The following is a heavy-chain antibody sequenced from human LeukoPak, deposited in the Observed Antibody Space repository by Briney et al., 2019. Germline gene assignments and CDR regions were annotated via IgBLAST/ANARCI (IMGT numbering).Heavy chain of an antibody. Sequence: SQTLSLTCTVSGGSISSGGYYWSWIRQPPGKGLEWIGYIYHSGSTYYNPSLKSRVTISVDRSKNQFSLKLSSVTAADTAVYYCARLDGGYCSSTSCLLFDSVPRYWGQGTLVTVSS. V-gene: IGHV4-30-2*01. CDR3: ARLDGGYCSSTSCLLFDSVPRY. CDR1: GGSISSGGYY. CDR2: IYHSGST. D-gene: IGHD2-2*01. J-gene: IGHJ4*02.